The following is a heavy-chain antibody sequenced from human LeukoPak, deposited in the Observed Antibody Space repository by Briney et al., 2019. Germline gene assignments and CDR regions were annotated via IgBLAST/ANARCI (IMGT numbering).Heavy chain of an antibody. J-gene: IGHJ4*02. CDR2: IKQDGSET. V-gene: IGHV3-7*01. CDR3: ARNMIRFGGTIDY. Sequence: GGSLRLSCAASGLTLRSSWMNWVRQAPGKGLEWVANIKQDGSETYYVDSVKGRFTISRDNAENSLYLQMNNLRAEDTAVYYCARNMIRFGGTIDYWGQGTLVTVSS. CDR1: GLTLRSSW. D-gene: IGHD3-16*01.